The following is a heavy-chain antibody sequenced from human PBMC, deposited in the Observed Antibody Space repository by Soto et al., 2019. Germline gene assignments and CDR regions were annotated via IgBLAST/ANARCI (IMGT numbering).Heavy chain of an antibody. CDR1: GFTFSSFE. CDR3: VRQLGGSARY. Sequence: PVGSLRLSCAASGFTFSSFEMNWVRQAPGKGLEWVSYISSSASIIYYADSVKGRFTISRDNAKNSLYLQMNSLRAEDTAVYHCVRQLGGSARYWGQGTLVTVSS. CDR2: ISSSASII. J-gene: IGHJ4*02. D-gene: IGHD3-3*01. V-gene: IGHV3-48*03.